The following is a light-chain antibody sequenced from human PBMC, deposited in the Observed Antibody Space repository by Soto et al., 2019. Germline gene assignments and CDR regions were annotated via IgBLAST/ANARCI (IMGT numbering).Light chain of an antibody. CDR1: QTISSW. CDR2: AAS. V-gene: IGKV3D-15*01. Sequence: MTQSPSTLSGSVGDRVTITCRASQTISSWLAWYQQKPGQAPRLLIYAASTRATGIPARFIGNGSGTEFTLTISSLQSEDFAVYYCQQRSNSITFGQGTRLEIK. CDR3: QQRSNSIT. J-gene: IGKJ5*01.